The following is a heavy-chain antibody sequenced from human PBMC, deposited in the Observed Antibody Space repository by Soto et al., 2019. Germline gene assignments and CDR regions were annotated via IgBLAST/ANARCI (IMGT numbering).Heavy chain of an antibody. J-gene: IGHJ4*02. CDR1: GGTFSSYT. D-gene: IGHD3-10*01. CDR2: IIPILGIA. CDR3: ARPSAGKYYGSGSYSPLDY. V-gene: IGHV1-69*02. Sequence: GASVKVSCKASGGTFSSYTISWVRQAPGQGLEWMGRIIPILGIANYAQKFQGRVTITADKSTSTAYMELSGLRSEDTAVYYCARPSAGKYYGSGSYSPLDYWGQGTLVTVSS.